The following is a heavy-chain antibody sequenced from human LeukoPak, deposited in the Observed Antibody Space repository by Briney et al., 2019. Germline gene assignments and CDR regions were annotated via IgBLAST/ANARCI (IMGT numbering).Heavy chain of an antibody. V-gene: IGHV1-46*01. CDR1: GFTFTNYY. J-gene: IGHJ4*02. D-gene: IGHD1-26*01. CDR2: INPSGSNT. Sequence: GASVKVSCKASGFTFTNYYMHWVRQAPGQGLEWMGLINPSGSNTNYAQKFRGRVTMTRDTSATTVYMELSSLRSEDTAVYYCASEPFGTYYGFDYWGQGTLVTVSS. CDR3: ASEPFGTYYGFDY.